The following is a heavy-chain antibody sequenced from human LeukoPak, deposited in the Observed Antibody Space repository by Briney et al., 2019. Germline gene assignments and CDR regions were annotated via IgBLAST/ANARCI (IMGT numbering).Heavy chain of an antibody. CDR3: ARVAGDYRYYYYYMDV. CDR1: GFTFSSYS. J-gene: IGHJ6*03. D-gene: IGHD4-17*01. CDR2: ISSSGSTI. V-gene: IGHV3-48*04. Sequence: GGSLRLSCAASGFTFSSYSINWVRQAPGKGLEWVSYISSSGSTIYYADSVKGRFTISRDNAKNSLYLQMNSLRAEDTAVYYCARVAGDYRYYYYYMDVWGKGTTVTISS.